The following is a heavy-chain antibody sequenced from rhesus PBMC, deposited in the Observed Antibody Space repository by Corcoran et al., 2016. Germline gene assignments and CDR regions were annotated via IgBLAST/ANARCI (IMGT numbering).Heavy chain of an antibody. CDR1: GFTFGSYA. Sequence: QVQLVQSGAEVKKPGASLKVSCKASGFTFGSYAINWLRQPPGNGLEWMGVIIPLVGITNDGEKFQGRVTSTEDTSTSTAYMELSSLRCEDTSVYYCAREGNTGAFDFWGQGLRVTVSS. J-gene: IGHJ3*01. V-gene: IGHV1-198*02. CDR2: IIPLVGIT. D-gene: IGHD4-23*01. CDR3: AREGNTGAFDF.